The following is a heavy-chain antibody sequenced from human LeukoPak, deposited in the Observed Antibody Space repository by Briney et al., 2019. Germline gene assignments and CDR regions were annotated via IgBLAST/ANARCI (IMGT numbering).Heavy chain of an antibody. D-gene: IGHD6-19*01. Sequence: GGSLRLSCAASGFTFSSYWMHWVRQAPGKGLVWVSRINSDASSTSYADSVKGRFTISRDNSKNSLYLQMNSLRTEDTALYYCAKDFSSGWFWSAEVDYWGQGTLVTVSS. V-gene: IGHV3-74*01. CDR1: GFTFSSYW. CDR3: AKDFSSGWFWSAEVDY. J-gene: IGHJ4*02. CDR2: INSDASST.